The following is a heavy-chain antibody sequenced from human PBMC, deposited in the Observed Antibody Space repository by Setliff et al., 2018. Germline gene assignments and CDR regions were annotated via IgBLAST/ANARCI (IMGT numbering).Heavy chain of an antibody. D-gene: IGHD3-16*02. CDR3: AKVIGGYPPKPSDY. J-gene: IGHJ4*02. CDR2: IDESGGGT. CDR1: GFTSSAST. V-gene: IGHV3-23*01. Sequence: GGSLRLSCAASGFTSSASTMNWVRQAPGKGLEWVSAIDESGGGTYYADSVKGRCTISRDNSKNTLYLEMSSLRPEDTAVYYCAKVIGGYPPKPSDYWGQGTLVTVSS.